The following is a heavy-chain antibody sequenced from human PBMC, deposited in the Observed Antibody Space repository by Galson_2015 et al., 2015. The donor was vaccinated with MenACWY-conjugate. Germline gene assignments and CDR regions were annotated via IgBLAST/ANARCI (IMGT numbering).Heavy chain of an antibody. V-gene: IGHV3-74*01. CDR2: INSDGRST. CDR3: ARLGGNYRTASHFDY. CDR1: GFTFGTYW. Sequence: SLRLSCAASGFTFGTYWMHWVRQAPGKGLVWVSRINSDGRSTSYAPSVEGRFTISRDNATNTLYLQMNSLRAEDTAVYYCARLGGNYRTASHFDYWGQGTLVTVSS. J-gene: IGHJ4*02. D-gene: IGHD1-26*01.